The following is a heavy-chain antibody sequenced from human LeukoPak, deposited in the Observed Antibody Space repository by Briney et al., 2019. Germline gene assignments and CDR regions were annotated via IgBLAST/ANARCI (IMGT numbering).Heavy chain of an antibody. D-gene: IGHD3-10*02. J-gene: IGHJ6*02. CDR3: ARVVRGSAMDV. CDR1: GDTFTTSD. V-gene: IGHV1-18*01. CDR2: ISTYNGNT. Sequence: GGSLKVSCKTSGDTFTTSDITWVRQAPGQGLEWMGWISTYNGNTNFAQRLQGRVSMTTDTSTSTAYMELRSLRSDDTAVYYCARVVRGSAMDVWGQGTSVPVSS.